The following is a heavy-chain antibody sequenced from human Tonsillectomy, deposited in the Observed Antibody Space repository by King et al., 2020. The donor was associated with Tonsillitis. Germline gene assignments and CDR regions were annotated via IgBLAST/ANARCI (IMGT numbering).Heavy chain of an antibody. CDR3: AKGEQFDI. CDR2: ISYDGSNK. CDR1: GFTFSSYG. Sequence: VQLVQSGGGVVQPGRSLRLSCAASGFTFSSYGMHWVRQAPGKGLEWVAVISYDGSNKYYADSVKGRFTISRDNSKNTLYLQMNSLRAEDTAVYYCAKGEQFDIWGQGTNVTVSS. D-gene: IGHD1-26*01. V-gene: IGHV3-30*18. J-gene: IGHJ3*02.